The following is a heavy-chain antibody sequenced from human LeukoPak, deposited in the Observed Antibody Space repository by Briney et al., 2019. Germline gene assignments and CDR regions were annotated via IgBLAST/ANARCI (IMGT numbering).Heavy chain of an antibody. CDR1: GGSISSYY. Sequence: SETLSLTCTVSGGSISSYYWSWIRQPPGKGLEWIGYIYYSGSTNYNPSLKSRVTISVDTSKNQFSLKLSSVTAADTAVYYCARGTEQQLADYYYYMDVRGKGTTVTISS. CDR2: IYYSGST. D-gene: IGHD6-13*01. J-gene: IGHJ6*03. CDR3: ARGTEQQLADYYYYMDV. V-gene: IGHV4-59*01.